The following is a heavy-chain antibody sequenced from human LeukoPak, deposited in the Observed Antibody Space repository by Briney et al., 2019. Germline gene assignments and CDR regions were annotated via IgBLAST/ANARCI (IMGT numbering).Heavy chain of an antibody. CDR2: IYYSGST. V-gene: IGHV4-59*01. J-gene: IGHJ4*02. CDR1: GGSISSYY. Sequence: SETLSLTCTVSGGSISSYYWSWIRQPPGKGLEWIGYIYYSGSTNYNPSLKSRVTISVDTSKNQFSLKLSSVTAADTAVYYCARVASDYDFWSGPGPRYFGYWGQGTLVTVSS. D-gene: IGHD3-3*01. CDR3: ARVASDYDFWSGPGPRYFGY.